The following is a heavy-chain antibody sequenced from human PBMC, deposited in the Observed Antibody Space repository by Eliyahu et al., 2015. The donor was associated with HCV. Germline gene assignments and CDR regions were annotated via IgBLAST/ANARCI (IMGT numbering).Heavy chain of an antibody. Sequence: QPPGKGLEWIGSIYYTGSTYYNPSLRSRVAISVDTSRLQFSVKLNSVTAADTAVYYCARHVRDGANGDYPGYWGQGTLVTVSS. CDR3: ARHVRDGANGDYPGY. V-gene: IGHV4-39*01. CDR2: IYYTGST. J-gene: IGHJ4*02. D-gene: IGHD4-17*01.